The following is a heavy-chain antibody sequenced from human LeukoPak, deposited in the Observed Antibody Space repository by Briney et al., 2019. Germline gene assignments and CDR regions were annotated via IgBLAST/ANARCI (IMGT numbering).Heavy chain of an antibody. CDR2: ISYDGSNK. V-gene: IGHV3-30*18. J-gene: IGHJ3*02. CDR1: GFTFSSYG. CDR3: AKAIYYDISPDAFDI. Sequence: PGGSLRLSCAASGFTFSSYGIHWVRQAPGKGLEWVAVISYDGSNKYYADSVKGRFTISRDNSKNTLYLQMNSLRAEDTAVYYCAKAIYYDISPDAFDIWGQGTMVTVSS. D-gene: IGHD3-9*01.